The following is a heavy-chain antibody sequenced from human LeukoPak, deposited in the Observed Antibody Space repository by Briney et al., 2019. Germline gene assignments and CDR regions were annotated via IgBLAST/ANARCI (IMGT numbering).Heavy chain of an antibody. J-gene: IGHJ5*02. CDR1: GFTFSNYW. V-gene: IGHV3-74*01. Sequence: PGGSLRLSCAASGFTFSNYWMHWVRQAPGKGLVWVSRINTDGRSTSYVDSVKGRFTISRDNAKNMLYLQMNSLRAEDTAVYYCAIVMGRYDWFDPWGQGTLVTVSS. CDR2: INTDGRST. CDR3: AIVMGRYDWFDP. D-gene: IGHD1-1*01.